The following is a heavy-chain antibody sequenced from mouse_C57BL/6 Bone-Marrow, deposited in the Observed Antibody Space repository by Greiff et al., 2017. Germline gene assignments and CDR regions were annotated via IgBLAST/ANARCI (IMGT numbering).Heavy chain of an antibody. CDR2: IDPADGDT. CDR3: ARLSLTTVVAPGFAY. V-gene: IGHV14-2*01. Sequence: EVQLQQSGAELVKPGASVKLSCTASGFNIKDYYMHWVKQRTEQGLEWIGRIDPADGDTKYAPKFQGKATITADTSSNTAYLQLSSLTSEDTAVYYCARLSLTTVVAPGFAYWGQGTLVTVSA. D-gene: IGHD1-1*01. J-gene: IGHJ3*01. CDR1: GFNIKDYY.